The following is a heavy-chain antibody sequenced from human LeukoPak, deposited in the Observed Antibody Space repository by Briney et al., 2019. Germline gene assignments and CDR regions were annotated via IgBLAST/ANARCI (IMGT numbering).Heavy chain of an antibody. D-gene: IGHD3-22*01. Sequence: ASVKVSCKASGYTFTSYDINWVRQATGQGLEWMGWMNPNSGNTGYAQKFQGRVTMTRNTSISTAYMELSSLRSEDTAVYYCASPTSSGYYYVYWGQGTLVTVSS. V-gene: IGHV1-8*01. J-gene: IGHJ4*02. CDR2: MNPNSGNT. CDR1: GYTFTSYD. CDR3: ASPTSSGYYYVY.